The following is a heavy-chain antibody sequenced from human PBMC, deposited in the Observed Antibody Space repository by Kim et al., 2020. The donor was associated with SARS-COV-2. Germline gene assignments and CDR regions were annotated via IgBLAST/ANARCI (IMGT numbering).Heavy chain of an antibody. V-gene: IGHV3-48*02. CDR2: ISSSSSTI. J-gene: IGHJ6*01. CDR3: AREEWELFYYYYYGMDV. D-gene: IGHD1-26*01. Sequence: GGSMRLSCVASGFTFSSFSMNWVRQAPGKGLEWVSYISSSSSTIYYADSVKGRFTISRDNAKNSLYLQMNSLRDEDTAVNYRAREEWELFYYYYYGMDV. CDR1: GFTFSSFS.